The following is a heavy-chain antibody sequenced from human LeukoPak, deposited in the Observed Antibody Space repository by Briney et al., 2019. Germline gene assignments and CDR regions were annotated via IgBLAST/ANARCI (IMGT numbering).Heavy chain of an antibody. CDR1: GSTFITYE. V-gene: IGHV3-48*02. CDR3: ARDGRPFDI. J-gene: IGHJ3*02. CDR2: ISSSSSTL. Sequence: GGSLRLSCEASGSTFITYEMNWVRQAPGKGLEWVSYISSSSSTLHYADPVKGRFTISRDNAKNSLYLQMNSLRDGDTAVYYCARDGRPFDIWGQGTMVTVSS.